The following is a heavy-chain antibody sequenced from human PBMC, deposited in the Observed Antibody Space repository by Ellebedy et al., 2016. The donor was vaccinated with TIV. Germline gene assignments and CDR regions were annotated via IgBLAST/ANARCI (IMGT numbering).Heavy chain of an antibody. J-gene: IGHJ2*01. V-gene: IGHV1-2*02. CDR3: ASPYCSGGICHSSGRFFNL. Sequence: AASVKVSCKASGYTFTGYFMHWVRQAPGQGLEWMGWINPNSGGTNYAQKFQGRVTMTRDTSISTAYMELSRLRSDDPAVYYCASPYCSGGICHSSGRFFNLWGRGTQVTVSS. CDR2: INPNSGGT. CDR1: GYTFTGYF. D-gene: IGHD2-15*01.